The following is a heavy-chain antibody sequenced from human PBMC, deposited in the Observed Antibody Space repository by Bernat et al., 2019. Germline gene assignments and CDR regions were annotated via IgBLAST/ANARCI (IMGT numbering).Heavy chain of an antibody. J-gene: IGHJ6*02. V-gene: IGHV2-70*04. CDR1: GLSLTTSGVR. D-gene: IGHD1-26*01. CDR2: IDWDEDK. Sequence: QVTLKESGPALVKPTQTLTLTCTFSGLSLTTSGVRMSWIRQPPGKALEWLARIDWDEDKYYSTSLKTRLTISKDTSKNQVVLTMTNMDPVNTGTYYCARLKGGSYYPGMDVWGQGTTVTVSS. CDR3: ARLKGGSYYPGMDV.